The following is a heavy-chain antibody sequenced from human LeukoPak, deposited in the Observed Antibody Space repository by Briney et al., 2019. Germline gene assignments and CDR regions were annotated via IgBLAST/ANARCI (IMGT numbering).Heavy chain of an antibody. CDR3: ARALSHCLDY. J-gene: IGHJ4*02. CDR1: GFNFSNYW. D-gene: IGHD3-16*01. CDR2: IKHDGSEE. Sequence: GGSLRLSCVVSGFNFSNYWMNWVRQAPGKGLEWVANIKHDGSEEYYVDSVKGRFSISRDNAKKSLYLQINSLRAEDTAVYYCARALSHCLDYWGQGTLVTVSS. V-gene: IGHV3-7*01.